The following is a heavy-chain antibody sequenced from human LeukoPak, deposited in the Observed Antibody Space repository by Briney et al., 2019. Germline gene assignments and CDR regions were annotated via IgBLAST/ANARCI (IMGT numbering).Heavy chain of an antibody. CDR2: IIPILGIA. V-gene: IGHV1-69*04. Sequence: GSSVKVSCKASGGTFSSYAISWVRQAPGQGLEWMGRIIPILGIANYAQKFQGRVTITADKSTSTAYMELSSLRSEDTAVYYCARGRVGTGDFDYWGQGALVTVSS. CDR3: ARGRVGTGDFDY. J-gene: IGHJ4*02. CDR1: GGTFSSYA. D-gene: IGHD7-27*01.